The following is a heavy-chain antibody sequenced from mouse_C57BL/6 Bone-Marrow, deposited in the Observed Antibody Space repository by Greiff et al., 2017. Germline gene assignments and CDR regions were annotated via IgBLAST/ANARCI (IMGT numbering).Heavy chain of an antibody. J-gene: IGHJ2*01. CDR2: IYPADGDT. CDR3: ARSYYYGSSHFDY. V-gene: IGHV1-82*01. D-gene: IGHD1-1*01. Sequence: QVQLQQSGPELVKPGASVKISCKASGYAFSSSWMNWVKQRPGKGLEWIGRIYPADGDTNYNGKFKGKATLTADKSSSTAYMQLSSLTSEDSAVYFCARSYYYGSSHFDYWGQGTTLTVSS. CDR1: GYAFSSSW.